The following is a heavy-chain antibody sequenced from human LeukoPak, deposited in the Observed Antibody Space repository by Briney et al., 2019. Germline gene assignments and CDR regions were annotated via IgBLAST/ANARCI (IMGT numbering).Heavy chain of an antibody. CDR1: GYTFTSYY. J-gene: IGHJ2*01. CDR3: ASKRSGWKGSGGLYWYFDL. D-gene: IGHD6-19*01. CDR2: INPSGGST. Sequence: ASVKVSCKASGYTFTSYYMHWVRQAPGQGLEWMGIINPSGGSTSYAQKFQGRVTMTRDMSTSTVYMELSSLRSEDTAVYYCASKRSGWKGSGGLYWYFDLWGRGTLVTVSS. V-gene: IGHV1-46*01.